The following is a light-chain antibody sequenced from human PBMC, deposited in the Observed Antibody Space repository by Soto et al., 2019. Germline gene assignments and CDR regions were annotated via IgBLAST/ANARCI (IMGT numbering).Light chain of an antibody. CDR3: QHYKMYSPWT. V-gene: IGKV1-5*03. J-gene: IGKJ1*01. CDR1: QSISAW. CDR2: KAS. Sequence: DIQMTQSPSTLSASVGDRVSINCRASQSISAWLAWYQQKPGKAPRLLIYKASTLEIGVPSRFSGSGSGTEFTLTISSLQPDDFATYYCQHYKMYSPWTFGQGTRWIS.